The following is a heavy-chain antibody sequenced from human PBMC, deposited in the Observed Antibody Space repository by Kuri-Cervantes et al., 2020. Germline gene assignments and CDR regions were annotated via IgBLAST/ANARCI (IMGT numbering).Heavy chain of an antibody. V-gene: IGHV3-53*01. Sequence: GESLKISCAASGFTFDNYAMSWVRQAPGKGLEWVSVIYSGGSTYYADSVKGRFTISRDNSKNTLYLQMNSLRAEDTAVYYCARDNRDYDSIAFDIWGQGTMVTVSS. CDR1: GFTFDNYA. CDR3: ARDNRDYDSIAFDI. D-gene: IGHD3-22*01. J-gene: IGHJ3*02. CDR2: IYSGGST.